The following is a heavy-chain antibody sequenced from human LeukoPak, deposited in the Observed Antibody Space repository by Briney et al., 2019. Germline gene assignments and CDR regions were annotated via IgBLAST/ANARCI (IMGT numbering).Heavy chain of an antibody. CDR1: GFTFDDYG. V-gene: IGHV3-20*04. J-gene: IGHJ4*02. D-gene: IGHD5-18*01. Sequence: PGGSLRLSCAASGFTFDDYGMSWVRQAPGKGLEWVSNLNWNGGRTGYADSVKGRFTISRDNAKNLLYLQMNDLRVEDTAVYYCARTARHLDYWGQGTLVTVSS. CDR3: ARTARHLDY. CDR2: LNWNGGRT.